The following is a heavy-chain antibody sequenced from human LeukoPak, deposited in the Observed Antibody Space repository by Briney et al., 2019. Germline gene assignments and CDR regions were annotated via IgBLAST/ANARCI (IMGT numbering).Heavy chain of an antibody. J-gene: IGHJ4*02. D-gene: IGHD3-10*01. CDR2: ISGSGGTT. CDR3: AKDRYVLGTYYISV. CDR1: GFTFSSYA. V-gene: IGHV3-23*01. Sequence: GGSLRLSCVASGFTFSSYAMSWVRQAPEKGLEWVSVISGSGGTTHDADSVKGRFTISRDNSKNTLYLQMNSLRAEDTAVYYCAKDRYVLGTYYISVWGQGTLVTVSS.